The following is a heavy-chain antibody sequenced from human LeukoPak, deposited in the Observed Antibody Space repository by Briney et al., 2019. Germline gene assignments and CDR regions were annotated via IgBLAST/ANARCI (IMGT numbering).Heavy chain of an antibody. Sequence: GGSLRLSCAASGFTFSSYSMNWVRQAPGKGLEWASYISSSSSTIYYADSVKGRFTISRDNAKNSLYLQMNSLRAEDTAIYYCAKESPVAATGRSWFDPWGQGTLVTVSS. V-gene: IGHV3-48*01. D-gene: IGHD6-13*01. J-gene: IGHJ5*02. CDR3: AKESPVAATGRSWFDP. CDR1: GFTFSSYS. CDR2: ISSSSSTI.